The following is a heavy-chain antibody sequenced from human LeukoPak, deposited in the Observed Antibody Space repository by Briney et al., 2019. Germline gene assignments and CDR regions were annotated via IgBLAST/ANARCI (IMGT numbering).Heavy chain of an antibody. Sequence: SQTLSLTCAISGDSVSSNSAAWNWIRQSPSRGLEWLGRTYYRSKWYNDYAVSVKSRITINPDTSKNQFSLQLNSVTPEDTAVYYCARAYAYYDFRSGEDENWFDPWGQGTLVTVSS. V-gene: IGHV6-1*01. D-gene: IGHD3-3*01. CDR1: GDSVSSNSAA. CDR3: ARAYAYYDFRSGEDENWFDP. J-gene: IGHJ5*02. CDR2: TYYRSKWYN.